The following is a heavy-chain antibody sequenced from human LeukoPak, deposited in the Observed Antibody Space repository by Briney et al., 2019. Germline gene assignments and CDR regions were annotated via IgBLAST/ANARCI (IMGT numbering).Heavy chain of an antibody. CDR3: VRVNDYGDRNLYYFGY. Sequence: GGSLRLSCSASGFIFSNYGMYWVRQAPGKGLEFVSAIGSDGDNTFYADSVKGRFTISRDNFKNTLYLQTSSLRGEDTAVYYCVRVNDYGDRNLYYFGYWGQGTLVTVSS. CDR2: IGSDGDNT. CDR1: GFIFSNYG. V-gene: IGHV3-64D*06. J-gene: IGHJ4*02. D-gene: IGHD4-17*01.